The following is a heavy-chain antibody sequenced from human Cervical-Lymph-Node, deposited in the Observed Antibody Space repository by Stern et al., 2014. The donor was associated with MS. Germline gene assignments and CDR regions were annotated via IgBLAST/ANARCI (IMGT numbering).Heavy chain of an antibody. CDR2: IYCDDDQ. CDR3: AHEVAGLVPFDY. D-gene: IGHD1-14*01. J-gene: IGHJ4*02. Sequence: QVTLRESGPTMVKPTQTLTLTCTFSGFSLTTKGVGVGWIRQPPGKALEWLALIYCDDDQHYNPSLKNRLTITKDNSKTQVVLTMTDMDPVDTATYYCAHEVAGLVPFDYWGQGAQVTVSS. V-gene: IGHV2-5*02. CDR1: GFSLTTKGVG.